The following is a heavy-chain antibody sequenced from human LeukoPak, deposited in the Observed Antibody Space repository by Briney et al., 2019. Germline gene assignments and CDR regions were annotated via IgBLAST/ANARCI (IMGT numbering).Heavy chain of an antibody. CDR2: IYYSGST. V-gene: IGHV4-39*01. CDR3: ARLFFYYDILTGYWNYFDY. Sequence: SETLSLTCTVSGGSISSSSYYWGWIRQPPGKGLEWIGSIYYSGSTYYNPSLKSRVTISVDTSKNQFSLKLSSVTAADTAVYYCARLFFYYDILTGYWNYFDYWGQGTLVTVSS. D-gene: IGHD3-9*01. CDR1: GGSISSSSYY. J-gene: IGHJ4*02.